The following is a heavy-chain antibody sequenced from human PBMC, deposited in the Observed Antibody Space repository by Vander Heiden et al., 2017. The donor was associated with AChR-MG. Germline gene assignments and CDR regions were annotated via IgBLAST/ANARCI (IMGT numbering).Heavy chain of an antibody. D-gene: IGHD3-9*01. V-gene: IGHV1-69*06. Sequence: QVQPVQPGAEVRKPGSSAKVSCKASGGTLTNYGIDWVRQAPGQGLEWMGGIIPFLGSPNYAQKFQGRVTITADKSTSTAYMELRSLTSEDTAVYYCARPSSYYDILTGLRNYMDVWGRGTTVTVSS. CDR1: GGTLTNYG. CDR2: IIPFLGSP. CDR3: ARPSSYYDILTGLRNYMDV. J-gene: IGHJ6*03.